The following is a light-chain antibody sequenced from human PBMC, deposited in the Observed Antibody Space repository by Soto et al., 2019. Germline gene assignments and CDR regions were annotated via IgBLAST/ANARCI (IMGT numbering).Light chain of an antibody. CDR1: QSVSSN. V-gene: IGKV3-15*01. Sequence: EIVMIQSPAALSVSTGERATLSCRASQSVSSNLAWYQQKPGQAPRLLIYGASTRATGIPARFSGSGSGTEFTLTISSLQSEDFAVYYCQQYKNWPRSFGGGTRVDIK. J-gene: IGKJ4*01. CDR2: GAS. CDR3: QQYKNWPRS.